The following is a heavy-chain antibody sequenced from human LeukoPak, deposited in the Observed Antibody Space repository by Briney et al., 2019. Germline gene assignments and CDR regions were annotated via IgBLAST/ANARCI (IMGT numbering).Heavy chain of an antibody. CDR2: IYSGGNT. D-gene: IGHD2-21*02. Sequence: PGGSLRLSCAASGFSVSNTYMSWVRQAPGKGLEWVSIIYSGGNTYYADSVKGRFTISRDNSKNTLYLQMYRLRPEDTAVYYCARGTVTAPDYWGQGTLITVSS. CDR1: GFSVSNTY. CDR3: ARGTVTAPDY. V-gene: IGHV3-53*01. J-gene: IGHJ4*02.